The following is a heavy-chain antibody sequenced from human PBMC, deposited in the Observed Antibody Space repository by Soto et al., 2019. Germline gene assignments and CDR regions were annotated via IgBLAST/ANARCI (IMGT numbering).Heavy chain of an antibody. CDR1: GGSFSSYA. CDR2: IIPIFGTA. J-gene: IGHJ6*02. Sequence: QVQLVQSGAEVKKPGSSMKVSCKTSGGSFSSYAISWLPQAPREGLEWMGGIIPIFGTANYAQKFQGRVTITADESTSTAYMELSSLRSEDTAVYYCARHPRQNYYYGMDVWGQGTTVTVSS. V-gene: IGHV1-69*12. CDR3: ARHPRQNYYYGMDV.